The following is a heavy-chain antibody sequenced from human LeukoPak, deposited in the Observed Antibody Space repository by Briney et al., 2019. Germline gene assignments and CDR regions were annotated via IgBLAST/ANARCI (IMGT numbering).Heavy chain of an antibody. V-gene: IGHV1-18*01. CDR3: TRATHPAISGPQSDS. D-gene: IGHD3-3*02. J-gene: IGHJ5*01. CDR1: GYIFTAYG. CDR2: IDSKSGNT. Sequence: ASVKVSCKTSGYIFTAYGVGWVRQAPGQGLEWMGWIDSKSGNTDYAHNFQGRIALTIAAPTNTAYMELWSLLSDDTAIYFCTRATHPAISGPQSDSWGQGTLVTVSS.